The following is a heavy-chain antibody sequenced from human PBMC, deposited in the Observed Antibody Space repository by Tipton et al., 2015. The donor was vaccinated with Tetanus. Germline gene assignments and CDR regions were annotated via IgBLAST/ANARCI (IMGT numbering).Heavy chain of an antibody. Sequence: TLSLTCTVSGGSISPYYWSWIRQPPGKGLEWIGYIYYSGSTYYNPSLKSRVTISVDTSKNQFSLKLSSVTAADTAVYYCARVVEVAVAGMGLYYYYGMDVWGQGTTVTVSS. J-gene: IGHJ6*02. CDR2: IYYSGST. CDR3: ARVVEVAVAGMGLYYYYGMDV. CDR1: GGSISPYY. V-gene: IGHV4-59*12. D-gene: IGHD6-19*01.